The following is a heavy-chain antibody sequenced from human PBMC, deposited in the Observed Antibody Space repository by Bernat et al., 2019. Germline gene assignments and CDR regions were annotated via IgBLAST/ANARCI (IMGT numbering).Heavy chain of an antibody. CDR1: GFMFSDYW. Sequence: EVQLVESGGGLVQPGGSLRLSCTASGFMFSDYWMTWVRQAPGKGLEWVSVIYSGGSTYYADSVKGRFTISRDNSKNTLYLQMNSLRAEDTAVYYCARDLLPYYYDSSGYYGLGYWGQGTLVTVSS. J-gene: IGHJ4*02. D-gene: IGHD3-22*01. V-gene: IGHV3-66*01. CDR2: IYSGGST. CDR3: ARDLLPYYYDSSGYYGLGY.